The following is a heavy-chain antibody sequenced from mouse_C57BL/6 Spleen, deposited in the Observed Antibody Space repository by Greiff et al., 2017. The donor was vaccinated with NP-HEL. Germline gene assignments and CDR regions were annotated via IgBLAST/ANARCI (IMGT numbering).Heavy chain of an antibody. V-gene: IGHV1-4*01. J-gene: IGHJ4*01. CDR1: GYTFTSYT. CDR3: ASWARSDLYYSMDY. D-gene: IGHD4-1*01. CDR2: INPRSGYS. Sequence: QVHVKQSGAELARPGASVKMSCKASGYTFTSYTMHWVNQRPGQGLEWIGYINPRSGYSKSNQNVKDKATLTADKSSSTAYMQLSRLTAEDSAVNYCASWARSDLYYSMDYWGQGTSVTVSS.